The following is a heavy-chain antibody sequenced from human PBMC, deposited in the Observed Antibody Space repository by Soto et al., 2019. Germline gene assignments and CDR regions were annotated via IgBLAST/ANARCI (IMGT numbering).Heavy chain of an antibody. J-gene: IGHJ4*02. Sequence: QVQLQESGPGLLKPSETLSLTCTVPGASMRNYYWSWIRQPDGKGLEWIGRIFGSGETYYNPSLKGRVILSVGLSKSQFSLALTSVTAADTAVYFCVREGDYSDNNGYPLFDYWGQGTLVTVSP. D-gene: IGHD3-22*01. V-gene: IGHV4-4*07. CDR2: IFGSGET. CDR3: VREGDYSDNNGYPLFDY. CDR1: GASMRNYY.